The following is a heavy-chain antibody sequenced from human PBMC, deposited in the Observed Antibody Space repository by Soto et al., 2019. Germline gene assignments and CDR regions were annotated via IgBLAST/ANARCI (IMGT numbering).Heavy chain of an antibody. V-gene: IGHV1-18*01. J-gene: IGHJ3*02. Sequence: QVQLVQSGAEVKKPGASVKVSCKASGYTFTSYGISWVRQAPGQGLEWMGWISAYNGNTNYAQKLQGRVTMTTDTSTSTAHMELRSLRSDDTAVYYCARDPYSSGWYIAFDIWGQGTMVTVSS. CDR1: GYTFTSYG. D-gene: IGHD6-19*01. CDR2: ISAYNGNT. CDR3: ARDPYSSGWYIAFDI.